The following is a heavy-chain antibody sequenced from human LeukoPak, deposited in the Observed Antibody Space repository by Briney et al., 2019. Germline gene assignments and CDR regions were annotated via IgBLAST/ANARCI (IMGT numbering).Heavy chain of an antibody. J-gene: IGHJ4*02. Sequence: SETLSLTCSVSNGSINNHYRSWIRQPPGRKLEWIGYIYYTGNTTYNPSLKGRVTMSVHTSKNLFSLKLTSVTAADTAVYYCARHPGASFDSWGQGSLVTVSS. CDR2: IYYTGNT. CDR1: NGSINNHY. D-gene: IGHD7-27*01. V-gene: IGHV4-59*08. CDR3: ARHPGASFDS.